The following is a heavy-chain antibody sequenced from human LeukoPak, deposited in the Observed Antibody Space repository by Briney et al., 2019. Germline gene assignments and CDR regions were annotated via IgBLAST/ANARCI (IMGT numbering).Heavy chain of an antibody. V-gene: IGHV1-69*06. CDR3: AREAIVGAYYYMDV. J-gene: IGHJ6*03. CDR2: IIPIFGTA. D-gene: IGHD1-26*01. CDR1: GGTVSSYA. Sequence: GASVKVSCKASGGTVSSYAISWVRQAPGQGLEWMGGIIPIFGTANYAQKFQGRVTITADKSTSTAYMELSSLRSEDTAVYYCAREAIVGAYYYMDVWGKGTTVTVSS.